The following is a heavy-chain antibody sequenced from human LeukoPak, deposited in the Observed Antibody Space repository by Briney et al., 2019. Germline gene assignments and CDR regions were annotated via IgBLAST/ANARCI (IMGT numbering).Heavy chain of an antibody. V-gene: IGHV4-59*08. Sequence: SDTLSLTCTVSGGSISSYYWSWIRQPPGKGLEWIGYLYYSGKTKYNPSLKSRVTISVDTSKNHISLRLKSVTAADTAVYYCARHINDYGDANFDSWGQGTLVTVSS. CDR3: ARHINDYGDANFDS. J-gene: IGHJ4*02. D-gene: IGHD4-17*01. CDR1: GGSISSYY. CDR2: LYYSGKT.